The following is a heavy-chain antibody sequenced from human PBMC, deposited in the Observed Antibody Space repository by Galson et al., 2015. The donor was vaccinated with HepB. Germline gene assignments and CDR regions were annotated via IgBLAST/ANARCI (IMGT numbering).Heavy chain of an antibody. CDR3: AKDQSRWDYYYYGMDV. CDR2: ISSSSSYI. J-gene: IGHJ6*02. Sequence: SLRLSCAASGFTFSSYSMNWVRQAPGKGLEWVSSISSSSSYIYYADSVKGRFTISRDNAKNSLYLQMNSLRAEDTAVYYCAKDQSRWDYYYYGMDVWGQGTTVTVSS. V-gene: IGHV3-21*01. CDR1: GFTFSSYS. D-gene: IGHD1-26*01.